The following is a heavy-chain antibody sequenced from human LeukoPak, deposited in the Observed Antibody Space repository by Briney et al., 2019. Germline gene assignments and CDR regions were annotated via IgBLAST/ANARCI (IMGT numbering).Heavy chain of an antibody. J-gene: IGHJ3*02. Sequence: GGSLRLSCAASGFTFSSYAMSWVRQAPGKGLEWVPAISGSGGSTYYADSVKGRFTISRDNSKNTLYLQMNSLRAEDTAVYYCATSTYYYDSPDAFDIWGQGTMVTVSS. CDR3: ATSTYYYDSPDAFDI. CDR2: ISGSGGST. V-gene: IGHV3-23*01. D-gene: IGHD3-22*01. CDR1: GFTFSSYA.